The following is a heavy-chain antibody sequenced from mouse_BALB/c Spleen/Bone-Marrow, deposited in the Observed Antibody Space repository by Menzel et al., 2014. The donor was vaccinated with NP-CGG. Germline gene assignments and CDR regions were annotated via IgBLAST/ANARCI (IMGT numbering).Heavy chain of an antibody. V-gene: IGHV10-1*02. CDR2: IRSKSNNYAT. J-gene: IGHJ3*01. D-gene: IGHD2-4*01. CDR3: VRQNYDYAWFAY. CDR1: GFTFNTYA. Sequence: EVKLMESGGGLVQPKGTLKLSCAASGFTFNTYAMNWVRQAPGKGLEWVACIRSKSNNYATYYADSVKDRFTISRDDSQSMLYLQMNILKTEDTAMYYCVRQNYDYAWFAYWGQGTLVTVSA.